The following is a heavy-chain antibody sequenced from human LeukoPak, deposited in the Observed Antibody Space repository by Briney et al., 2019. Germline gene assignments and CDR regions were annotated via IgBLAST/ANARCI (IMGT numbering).Heavy chain of an antibody. CDR1: GGSFSGYY. V-gene: IGHV4-34*01. Sequence: TSETLSLTCAVYGGSFSGYYWSWIRQPPGKGLEWIGEINHSGSTNYNPSLKSRVTISVDTSKNQFSLKLSSVTAADTAVYYCAAGSWYDRFDYWGQGTLVTVSS. J-gene: IGHJ4*02. CDR2: INHSGST. D-gene: IGHD6-13*01. CDR3: AAGSWYDRFDY.